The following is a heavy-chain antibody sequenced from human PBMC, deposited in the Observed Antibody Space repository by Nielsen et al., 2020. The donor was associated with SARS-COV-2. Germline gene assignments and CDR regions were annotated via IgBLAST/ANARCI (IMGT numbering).Heavy chain of an antibody. CDR3: ARLGGIAADGYGMDV. V-gene: IGHV5-51*01. D-gene: IGHD6-13*01. Sequence: VRQMPGKGVGWVGIIYPGDSDTRYSPSFQGQVTISADKSISTAYLQWSSLKASDTAMYYCARLGGIAADGYGMDVWGQGTTVTVSS. CDR2: IYPGDSDT. J-gene: IGHJ6*02.